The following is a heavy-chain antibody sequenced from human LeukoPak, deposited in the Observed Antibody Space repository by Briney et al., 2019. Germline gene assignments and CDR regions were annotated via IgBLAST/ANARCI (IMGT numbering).Heavy chain of an antibody. V-gene: IGHV3-21*01. J-gene: IGHJ4*02. CDR2: ISSSGDYI. CDR3: ARGSTSCSY. D-gene: IGHD2-2*01. Sequence: GGPLRLSCAASGFTFSTYSMNWVRQAPGKGLEWVSSISSSGDYIYYADSVKGRFTISRDNAKNSLYLQMNSLRAEDTAVYYCARGSTSCSYWGQGTLVTVSS. CDR1: GFTFSTYS.